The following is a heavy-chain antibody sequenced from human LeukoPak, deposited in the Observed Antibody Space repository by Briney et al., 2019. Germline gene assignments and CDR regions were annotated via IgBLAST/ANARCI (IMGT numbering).Heavy chain of an antibody. CDR1: GYTFTSYY. V-gene: IGHV1-46*01. CDR3: ARVPLLRFLEWLSGYFDY. Sequence: ASVKVSCKASGYTFTSYYMHWVRQAPGQGLEWMGIINPSGGSTSYAQKFQGRVTMTRDTSTSTVYMELRSLRSDDTAVYYCARVPLLRFLEWLSGYFDYWGQGTLVTVSS. J-gene: IGHJ4*02. CDR2: INPSGGST. D-gene: IGHD3-3*01.